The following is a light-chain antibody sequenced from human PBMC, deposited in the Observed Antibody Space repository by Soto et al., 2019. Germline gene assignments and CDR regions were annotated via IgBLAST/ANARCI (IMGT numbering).Light chain of an antibody. CDR2: TAS. V-gene: IGKV1-39*01. J-gene: IGKJ4*01. Sequence: DIHMTQSPSSLSASVGDRVTITCRASQSINTYLNWFQQKPGKAPRLLIYTASNFQSGVPSRFSGSGSGTDFTLTLSIRQPEYFATYYCQQSYSNLLPFGGGTKMEMK. CDR3: QQSYSNLLP. CDR1: QSINTY.